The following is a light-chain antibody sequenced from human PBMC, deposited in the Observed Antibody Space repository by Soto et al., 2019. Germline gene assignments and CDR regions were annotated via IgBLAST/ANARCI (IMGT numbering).Light chain of an antibody. V-gene: IGKV3-15*01. J-gene: IGKJ1*01. CDR2: GAS. CDR3: QQYKGWPTT. CDR1: QSISSS. Sequence: EIVLTQSPGILSLSPVERASLSFGAIQSISSSFLAWYQQKPGQAPRLLIYGASTRATGIPARFSGSESGTEFTLTISSLQSEDFAVYYCQQYKGWPTTFGQGTKVDNQ.